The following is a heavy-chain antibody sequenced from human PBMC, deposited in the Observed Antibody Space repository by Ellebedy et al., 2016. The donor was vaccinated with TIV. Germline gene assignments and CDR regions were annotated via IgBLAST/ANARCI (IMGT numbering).Heavy chain of an antibody. V-gene: IGHV6-1*01. J-gene: IGHJ5*02. Sequence: SQTLSLTXAISGDSVSSNSAAWNWIRQSPSRGLEWLGRTYYRSKWYNDYAVSVKSRITINPDTSKNQFSLQLNSVTPEDTAVYYCAREIFGVVRSGHNWFDPWGQGTLVTVSS. CDR2: TYYRSKWYN. D-gene: IGHD3-3*01. CDR3: AREIFGVVRSGHNWFDP. CDR1: GDSVSSNSAA.